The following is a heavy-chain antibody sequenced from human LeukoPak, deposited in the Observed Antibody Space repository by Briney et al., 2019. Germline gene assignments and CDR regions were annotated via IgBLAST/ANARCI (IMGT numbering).Heavy chain of an antibody. J-gene: IGHJ4*02. CDR3: AKIRYYDILTGYPDY. Sequence: GGSLRLSCAASGFTFSSYGMHWVRQAPGKGLEWVAFIRYEGSNKYYADSVKGRFTISRDNSKNTLYLQMNSLRAEDTAVYYCAKIRYYDILTGYPDYWGQGTLVTVSS. D-gene: IGHD3-9*01. CDR1: GFTFSSYG. V-gene: IGHV3-30*02. CDR2: IRYEGSNK.